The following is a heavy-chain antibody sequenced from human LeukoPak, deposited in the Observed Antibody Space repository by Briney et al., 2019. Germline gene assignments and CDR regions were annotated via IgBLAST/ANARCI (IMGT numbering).Heavy chain of an antibody. CDR2: IDPNSGGT. V-gene: IGHV1-2*02. D-gene: IGHD2-2*01. CDR1: GYRVTGFF. CDR3: ARVLYCSSASCSAAQRPPY. J-gene: IGHJ4*02. Sequence: ASVKVSCKASGYRVTGFFMHWVRQAPGQGLEWMGWIDPNSGGTNYAQKFQGRVTMTRDTSISTVYMELSRLGPDDPAVYYCARVLYCSSASCSAAQRPPYWGQGPLVTVSS.